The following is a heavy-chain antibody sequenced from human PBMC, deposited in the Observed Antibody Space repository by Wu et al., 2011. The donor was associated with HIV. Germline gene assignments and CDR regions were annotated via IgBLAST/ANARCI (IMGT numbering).Heavy chain of an antibody. CDR3: ARDTGNYYGSGSLLSD. D-gene: IGHD3-10*01. CDR2: TIPLFGTT. CDR1: GGSFNDYA. Sequence: QVQLVQSGAEVKEPGSSVKVSCRASGGSFNDYAMNWVRQAPGRGLEWLGRTIPLFGTTSYAQNFQGRFTITADESTSTVSMALSNLRSDDTAVYYCARDTGNYYGSGSLLSDWGQGNPGHRLL. J-gene: IGHJ4*02. V-gene: IGHV1-69*15.